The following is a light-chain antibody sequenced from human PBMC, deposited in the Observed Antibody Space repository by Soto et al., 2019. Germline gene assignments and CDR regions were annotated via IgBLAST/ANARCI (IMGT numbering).Light chain of an antibody. CDR3: SSFSATTTTTVV. Sequence: ALTQPASVSGSPGQSITISCTGTSSDVGAYKYVSWYQQHPGKAPKLIIYEVSNRPSGVPNRFSASKSGNTASLTISGLQTEDEADYFCSSFSATTTTTVVFGGGTQLTVL. J-gene: IGLJ2*01. CDR2: EVS. CDR1: SSDVGAYKY. V-gene: IGLV2-14*01.